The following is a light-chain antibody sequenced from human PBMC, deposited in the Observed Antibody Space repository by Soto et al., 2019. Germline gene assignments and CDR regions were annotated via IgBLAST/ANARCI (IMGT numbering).Light chain of an antibody. CDR2: GAS. Sequence: EIVMTQSPAPLSASLGERATLSCMASQGVSNNLVWYQQKPGQPPRLLIYGASTRATGITARFSGSGSATEYTLTLSSQQSEEYSVSYCQLQDNWPRYTFGQGTKLEIK. V-gene: IGKV3-15*01. CDR1: QGVSNN. J-gene: IGKJ2*01. CDR3: QLQDNWPRYT.